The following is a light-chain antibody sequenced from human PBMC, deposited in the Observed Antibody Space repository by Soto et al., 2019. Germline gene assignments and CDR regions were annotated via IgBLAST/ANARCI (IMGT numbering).Light chain of an antibody. CDR2: EVS. CDR3: SSYTRSSTPYV. CDR1: SSDVGGYNY. J-gene: IGLJ1*01. Sequence: QSVLTQPASVSGSPRQSITISCTGTSSDVGGYNYVSWYQQHPGKAPKLMIYEVSNRPSRVSNRFSGSKSGNTASLTISGLQAEDEADYYCSSYTRSSTPYVYGTGTKLT. V-gene: IGLV2-14*01.